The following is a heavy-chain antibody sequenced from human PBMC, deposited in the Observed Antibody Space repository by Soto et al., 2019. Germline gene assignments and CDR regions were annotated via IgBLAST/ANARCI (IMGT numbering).Heavy chain of an antibody. D-gene: IGHD6-19*01. V-gene: IGHV3-33*01. CDR3: ARDRNSSGWYDLAY. J-gene: IGHJ4*02. Sequence: QVQLVESGGGVVQPGRSLRLSCAASGFTFSSYGMHWVRQAPGKGLEWVAVIWYDGSNKYYADSGKGRFTISRDNSKNTLYLTMNSLRVEDTAVYYCARDRNSSGWYDLAYRGPGTLVTVSS. CDR1: GFTFSSYG. CDR2: IWYDGSNK.